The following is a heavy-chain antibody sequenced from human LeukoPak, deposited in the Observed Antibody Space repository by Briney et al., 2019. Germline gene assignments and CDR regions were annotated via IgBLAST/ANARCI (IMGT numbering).Heavy chain of an antibody. J-gene: IGHJ2*01. CDR1: GGSISSYY. V-gene: IGHV4-59*01. CDR3: GRGCWYFDL. CDR2: IYYSGST. Sequence: SETLSLTCTASGGSISSYYWSWIRQPPGKGLEWIGYIYYSGSTNYNPSLKSRVTISVVPSKNHYSLKLSSVAAADPAEYYGGRGCWYFDLWGRGTLVTVSS.